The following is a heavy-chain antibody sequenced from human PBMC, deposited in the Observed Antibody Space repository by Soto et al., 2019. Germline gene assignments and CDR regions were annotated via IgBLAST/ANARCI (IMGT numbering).Heavy chain of an antibody. J-gene: IGHJ4*02. CDR3: ARDWGQYYDWLFTPFDY. V-gene: IGHV3-48*02. CDR1: GFTFSSYS. D-gene: IGHD3-9*01. Sequence: GGSLRLSCAASGFTFSSYSMNWVRQAPGKGLEWVSYISSSSSTIYYADSVKGRFTISRDNAKNSLYLQMNSLRDEDTAVYYCARDWGQYYDWLFTPFDYWGQGTLVTVSS. CDR2: ISSSSSTI.